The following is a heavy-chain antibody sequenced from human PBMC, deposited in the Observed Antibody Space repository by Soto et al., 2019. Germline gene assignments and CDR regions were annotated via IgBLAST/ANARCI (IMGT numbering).Heavy chain of an antibody. V-gene: IGHV3-23*01. J-gene: IGHJ4*02. CDR3: AKGRVGSGSLSPRVDF. CDR2: ISGGGDTT. Sequence: EVQLLESGGGLVQPGGSLRLSCAASGFTFNNYAMTWVRQAPGKGLEWVSAISGGGDTTSYADSVKGRFTVSRDGSKNTLYLQMISLRAEDTALYYCAKGRVGSGSLSPRVDFWGQGTLITVSS. D-gene: IGHD3-10*01. CDR1: GFTFNNYA.